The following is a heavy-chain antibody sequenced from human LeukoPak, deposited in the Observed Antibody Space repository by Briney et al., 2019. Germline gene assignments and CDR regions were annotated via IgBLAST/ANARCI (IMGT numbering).Heavy chain of an antibody. CDR3: TRDERGVRRAGYYGMDV. CDR2: ISAYNGNT. V-gene: IGHV1-18*01. D-gene: IGHD3-10*01. Sequence: ASVKVSCKASGYTFTSYGITWVRQAPGQGLEWMGWISAYNGNTNYAQKVQGRVTMTTDTSTSTAYMEPRSLRSDETAVYYCTRDERGVRRAGYYGMDVWGQGATVTVSS. J-gene: IGHJ6*02. CDR1: GYTFTSYG.